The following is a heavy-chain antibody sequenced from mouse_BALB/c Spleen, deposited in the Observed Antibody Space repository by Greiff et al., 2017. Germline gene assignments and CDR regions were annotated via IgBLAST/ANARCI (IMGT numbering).Heavy chain of an antibody. CDR3: ARAYYRYDEDY. Sequence: EVKLQESGPGLVKPSQSLSLTCSVTGYSITSGYYWNWIRQFPGNKLEWMGYISYDGSNNYNPSLKNRISITRDTSKNQFFLKLNSVTTEDTATYYCARAYYRYDEDYWGQGTTLTVSS. D-gene: IGHD2-14*01. CDR1: GYSITSGYY. CDR2: ISYDGSN. V-gene: IGHV3-6*02. J-gene: IGHJ2*01.